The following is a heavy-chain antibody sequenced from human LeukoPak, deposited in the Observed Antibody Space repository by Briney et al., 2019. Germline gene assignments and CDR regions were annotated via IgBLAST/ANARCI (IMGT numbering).Heavy chain of an antibody. J-gene: IGHJ6*02. CDR2: TYYRSKWYN. Sequence: SQTLSLTCAISGDSDSSNSAAWNWIRQSPSRGLEWLGRTYYRSKWYNDYAVSVKSRITINPDTSKNQFSLQLNSVTPEDTAVYYCARELVESGVFYYYGMDVWGQGTTVTVSS. D-gene: IGHD5-24*01. CDR3: ARELVESGVFYYYGMDV. CDR1: GDSDSSNSAA. V-gene: IGHV6-1*01.